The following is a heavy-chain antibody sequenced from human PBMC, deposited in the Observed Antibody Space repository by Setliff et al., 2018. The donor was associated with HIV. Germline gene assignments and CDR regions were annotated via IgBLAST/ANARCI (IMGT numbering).Heavy chain of an antibody. CDR1: GDSISSYY. CDR2: IYTSGIT. Sequence: SETLSLTCTVSGDSISSYYWSWIRQPPGKGLEWIGHIYTSGITDYNPSLKSRVTISGDTSKNQFSLKLSSVTAADTAVYYCARDRRGYYYGSGSCYMDVWGTGTTVTAP. V-gene: IGHV4-4*08. CDR3: ARDRRGYYYGSGSCYMDV. J-gene: IGHJ6*03. D-gene: IGHD3-10*01.